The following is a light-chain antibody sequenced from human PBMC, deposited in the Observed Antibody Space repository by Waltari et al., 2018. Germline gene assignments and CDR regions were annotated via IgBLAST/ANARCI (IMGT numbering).Light chain of an antibody. J-gene: IGLJ3*02. Sequence: QSVLTQPPSASGTPGQRVTISCSGSSSTIGSTSVYWYQQLPGTAPKLLIYRNNQRPSGVPDRFSGSKSGTSASLAISGLRSEDEADYYCAAWDDSLSGVFGGGTKLTVL. V-gene: IGLV1-47*01. CDR3: AAWDDSLSGV. CDR2: RNN. CDR1: SSTIGSTS.